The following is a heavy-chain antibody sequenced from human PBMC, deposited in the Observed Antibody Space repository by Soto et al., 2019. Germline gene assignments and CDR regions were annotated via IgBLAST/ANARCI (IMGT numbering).Heavy chain of an antibody. Sequence: GGSLRLSCAASGFTFSSYGMHWVRQAPGKGLEWVAVISYDGSNKYYADSVKGRFTISRDNSKNTLYLQMNSLRAEDTAVYYCAKEGSAYGGNYYFDYWGQGTLVTVSS. CDR3: AKEGSAYGGNYYFDY. J-gene: IGHJ4*02. D-gene: IGHD2-21*01. CDR2: ISYDGSNK. V-gene: IGHV3-30*18. CDR1: GFTFSSYG.